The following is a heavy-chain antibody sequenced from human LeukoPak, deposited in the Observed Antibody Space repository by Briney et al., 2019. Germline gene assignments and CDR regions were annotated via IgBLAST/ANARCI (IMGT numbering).Heavy chain of an antibody. V-gene: IGHV3-48*03. Sequence: GGPLRLSCAASGFTFSSYEMNWVRQAPGKGLEWVSYISSSGSTIYYADSVKGRFTISRDNAKKTLYLQMNSLRAEDAAVYYCARASNWNDADFEYWGQGTLVTVSS. CDR2: ISSSGSTI. CDR3: ARASNWNDADFEY. D-gene: IGHD1-1*01. CDR1: GFTFSSYE. J-gene: IGHJ4*02.